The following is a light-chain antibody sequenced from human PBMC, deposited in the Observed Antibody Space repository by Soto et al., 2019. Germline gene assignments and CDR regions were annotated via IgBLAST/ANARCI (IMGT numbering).Light chain of an antibody. Sequence: EIVMTQSPATLSVSPGDRATLSCRASQTVSNNYLAWCQQKPGQAPRLLMYGASSRATGIPDRFSGSGSGTEFTLTISSLQSEDFAVYYCQQYNNWPLTFGGGTKVDIK. V-gene: IGKV3D-15*01. CDR1: QTVSNN. CDR2: GAS. J-gene: IGKJ4*01. CDR3: QQYNNWPLT.